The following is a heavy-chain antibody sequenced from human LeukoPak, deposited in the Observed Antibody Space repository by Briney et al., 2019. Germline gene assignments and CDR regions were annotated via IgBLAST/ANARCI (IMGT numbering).Heavy chain of an antibody. Sequence: PGGSLRLSCAASAFTFSKYAMHWVRQAPGKGLEWVALISHDGSNKYYADSVKGRFTISRDNSKNTLYLHLNSLRAEDTAVYYCAREILGMIGFDYWGQGTLVTVSS. J-gene: IGHJ4*02. V-gene: IGHV3-30-3*01. CDR2: ISHDGSNK. CDR3: AREILGMIGFDY. D-gene: IGHD2-21*01. CDR1: AFTFSKYA.